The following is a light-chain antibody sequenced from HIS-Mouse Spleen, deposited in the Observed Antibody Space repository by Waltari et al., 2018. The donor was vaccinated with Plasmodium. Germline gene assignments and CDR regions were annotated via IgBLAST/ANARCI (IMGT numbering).Light chain of an antibody. V-gene: IGKV3-15*01. CDR2: GAS. CDR1: QSVSSN. CDR3: QQDNNWPT. J-gene: IGKJ5*01. Sequence: EIVMTQSPATLSVSPGERATLSCRASQSVSSNFAWYQQKPGQAPRLLIYGASTRATGIPARFSGSGSGTEFTLTISSMQSEDVAVYYCQQDNNWPTFGQGTRLEIK.